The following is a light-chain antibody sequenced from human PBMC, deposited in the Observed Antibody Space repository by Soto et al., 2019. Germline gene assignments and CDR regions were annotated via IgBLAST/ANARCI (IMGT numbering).Light chain of an antibody. CDR2: AAS. CDR1: QGIRNF. J-gene: IGKJ3*01. V-gene: IGKV1-27*01. Sequence: DIQMTQSPTSLSASVGDRVTITCQASQGIRNFVAWYQQKPGKAPKLLIYAASTLQSGVPSRFSGSGSGTAFNLTINSLQPEDVATYSCQKYSSVPVFGPGTKVEI. CDR3: QKYSSVPV.